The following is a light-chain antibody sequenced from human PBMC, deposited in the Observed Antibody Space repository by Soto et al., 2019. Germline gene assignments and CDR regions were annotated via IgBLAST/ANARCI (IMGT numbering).Light chain of an antibody. J-gene: IGKJ2*01. Sequence: EIVLTQSPGTLSLSPGERATLSCRASQSVSSSYLAWYQQKPGQAPRLLIYGASCRATGIPDRFSGSGSGTDFSLTNSRLEPEDFAVYYCQQYGSSPMYTFGQWTKLEIK. CDR2: GAS. V-gene: IGKV3-20*01. CDR3: QQYGSSPMYT. CDR1: QSVSSSY.